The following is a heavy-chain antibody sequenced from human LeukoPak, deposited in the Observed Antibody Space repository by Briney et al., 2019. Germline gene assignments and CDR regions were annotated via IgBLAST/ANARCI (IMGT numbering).Heavy chain of an antibody. D-gene: IGHD6-13*01. CDR2: ISGSGSST. Sequence: GGSLRLSCAASGFIFSSYAMSWVRQAPGKGLEWVSSISGSGSSTYYADSVKGRFTISRDNSKNTLYLQMNSLRAEDTAVYYCAKYGATAGTNYFNYWGQGTLVTVSS. V-gene: IGHV3-23*01. CDR3: AKYGATAGTNYFNY. CDR1: GFIFSSYA. J-gene: IGHJ4*02.